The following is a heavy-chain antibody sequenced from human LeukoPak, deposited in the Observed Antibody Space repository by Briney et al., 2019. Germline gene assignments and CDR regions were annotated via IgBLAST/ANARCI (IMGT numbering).Heavy chain of an antibody. CDR3: AREIEDITILGVVIVGWFDP. V-gene: IGHV3-7*01. CDR1: GFTFSSHC. D-gene: IGHD3-3*01. Sequence: PGGSLRLSCAASGFTFSSHCMSWLRQAPGGGLEWVANIKQDGSEKSYVDSVRGRFTISRDNAKSLLYLEMNSLRAEDTAVYYCAREIEDITILGVVIVGWFDPWGQGTLVTVSS. J-gene: IGHJ5*02. CDR2: IKQDGSEK.